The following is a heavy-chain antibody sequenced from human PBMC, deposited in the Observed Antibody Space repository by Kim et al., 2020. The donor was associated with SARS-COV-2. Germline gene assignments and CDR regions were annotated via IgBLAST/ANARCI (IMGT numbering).Heavy chain of an antibody. V-gene: IGHV4-39*01. CDR2: VYYSGST. CDR3: ARYRFERSGPFGFFDF. D-gene: IGHD3-16*01. CDR1: GGFISSSTYS. J-gene: IGHJ4*02. Sequence: SETLSLTCTVSGGFISSSTYSWGWVRQSPGKGLECVASVYYSGSTYYNPSLKSRVNIFVDMSKNQFSLKLNSVTAADTAVYYCARYRFERSGPFGFFDFWGQGTLVTVSS.